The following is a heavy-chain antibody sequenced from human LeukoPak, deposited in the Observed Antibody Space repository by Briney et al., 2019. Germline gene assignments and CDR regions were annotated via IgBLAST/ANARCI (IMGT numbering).Heavy chain of an antibody. J-gene: IGHJ6*02. CDR3: ARGNYYGMDV. CDR2: INSDGTTT. V-gene: IGHV3-74*01. Sequence: GGSLRLSCAASGFTFSSYWMHWVRQAPGKGLLWVSRINSDGTTTYYADSVKGRFTISRDNAKNTLYLQVNSLRAEDTAVYYCARGNYYGMDVCGQGTTVTVSS. CDR1: GFTFSSYW.